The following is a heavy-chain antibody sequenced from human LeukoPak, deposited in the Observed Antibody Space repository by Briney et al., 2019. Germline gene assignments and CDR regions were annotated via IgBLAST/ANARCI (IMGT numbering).Heavy chain of an antibody. J-gene: IGHJ4*02. CDR3: AKDLNGLHAIDY. CDR1: GFTFSSFV. D-gene: IGHD2-8*01. Sequence: GGSLRLSCAASGFTFSSFVMNWVRQAPGKGLQRVSSISGSAGSTNYGDSVKGRLTISRDNSKNTLHLQMNSLRAEDTAVYYCAKDLNGLHAIDYWGQGTLVTVSS. V-gene: IGHV3-23*01. CDR2: ISGSAGST.